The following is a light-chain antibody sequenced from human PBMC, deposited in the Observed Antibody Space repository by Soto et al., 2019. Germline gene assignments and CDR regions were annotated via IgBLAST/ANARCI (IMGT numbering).Light chain of an antibody. J-gene: IGLJ3*02. Sequence: QSVLTQPPSASGTPGQRVTISCSGSSSNIGSNTVNWYQQFPGTAPKLLICANDQRPSGVPDRFSGSKSGTSASLAISGLQSEDESDYYCAAWDDTLRGWVFGGGTKLTVL. CDR2: AND. CDR1: SSNIGSNT. CDR3: AAWDDTLRGWV. V-gene: IGLV1-44*01.